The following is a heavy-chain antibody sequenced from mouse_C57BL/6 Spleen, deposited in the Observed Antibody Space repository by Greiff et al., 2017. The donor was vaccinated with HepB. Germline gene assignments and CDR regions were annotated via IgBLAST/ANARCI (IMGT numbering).Heavy chain of an antibody. D-gene: IGHD2-5*01. V-gene: IGHV1-9*01. Sequence: VQLKQSGAELMKPGASVKLSCQATGYTFTGYWIEWVKQRPGHGLEWIGELLPGSGSTNYNEKFKGKATFTADTSSNTAYMQLSSLTTEDSAIYYCARGDYSNSNWYFDVWGTGTTVTVSS. CDR3: ARGDYSNSNWYFDV. CDR2: LLPGSGST. CDR1: GYTFTGYW. J-gene: IGHJ1*03.